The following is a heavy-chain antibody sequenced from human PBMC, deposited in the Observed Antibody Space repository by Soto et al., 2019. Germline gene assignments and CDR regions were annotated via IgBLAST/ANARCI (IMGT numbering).Heavy chain of an antibody. CDR2: INHGGST. V-gene: IGHV4-34*01. CDR1: GGSFSDYH. D-gene: IGHD3-3*01. CDR3: ARVSVTIFGVVMGHYYYAMDV. J-gene: IGHJ6*02. Sequence: LSLTCAVYGGSFSDYHWSWIRQPPGKGLEWIGEINHGGSTKYNPSLKSRVTISKDTSKKQVSLKLTSVTAADTAVYYCARVSVTIFGVVMGHYYYAMDVWGQGTTVTVSS.